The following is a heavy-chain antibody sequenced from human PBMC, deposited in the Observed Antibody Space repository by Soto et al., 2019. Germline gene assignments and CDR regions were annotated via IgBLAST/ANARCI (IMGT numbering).Heavy chain of an antibody. CDR1: GGSITSYF. V-gene: IGHV4-59*01. Sequence: QVQLQESGPGLVKPSETLSLTCTVSGGSITSYFWTWIRQPPGKGLEWIGYIYSSGRTNYNPSLESRITMSVGSSKNQFSLKLSSVTAADTAVYYCAGPYGGYFALWGRGTLVTVSS. CDR2: IYSSGRT. CDR3: AGPYGGYFAL. J-gene: IGHJ2*01. D-gene: IGHD3-16*01.